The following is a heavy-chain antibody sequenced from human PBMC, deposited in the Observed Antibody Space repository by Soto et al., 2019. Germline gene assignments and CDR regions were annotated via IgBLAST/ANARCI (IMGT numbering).Heavy chain of an antibody. CDR3: ARAYSDAFDI. Sequence: VQLVESGGGLVQPGGSLRLSCAASGFTFSDYYMTWIRQAPGKGLDWVAYISSSGTGIYYADSVKGRFTISRDNAKKSLYLQMSSLRAEDTAFYYCARAYSDAFDIWGQGTMVTVSS. CDR2: ISSSGTGI. D-gene: IGHD2-15*01. V-gene: IGHV3-11*01. J-gene: IGHJ3*02. CDR1: GFTFSDYY.